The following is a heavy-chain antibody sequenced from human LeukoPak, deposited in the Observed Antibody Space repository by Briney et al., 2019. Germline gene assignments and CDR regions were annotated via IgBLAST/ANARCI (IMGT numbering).Heavy chain of an antibody. V-gene: IGHV4-39*01. CDR3: ARQETVSGWYRDPHYFDY. CDR1: GDSISSSSYY. CDR2: IYYNGRT. J-gene: IGHJ4*02. Sequence: SETLSLTCTVSGDSISSSSYYWAWIRQPPGKGLEWIGVIYYNGRTFYNPSLESRLTISVDTSKNQFSLKLSSVTASDTSVYYCARQETVSGWYRDPHYFDYWGQGTLVTVSS. D-gene: IGHD6-19*01.